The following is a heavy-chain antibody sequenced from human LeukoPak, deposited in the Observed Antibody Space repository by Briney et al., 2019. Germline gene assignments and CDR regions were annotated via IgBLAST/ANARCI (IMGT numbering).Heavy chain of an antibody. CDR1: GGSFSGYY. Sequence: ETLSLTCAVYGGSFSGYYWSWVRQAPGKGLEWVSAISGSGGSTYYADSVKGRFTISRDNSKNTLYLQMNSLRAEDTAVYYCAKAPPAVAGNYWGQGTLVTVSS. V-gene: IGHV3-23*01. D-gene: IGHD6-19*01. CDR3: AKAPPAVAGNY. J-gene: IGHJ4*02. CDR2: ISGSGGST.